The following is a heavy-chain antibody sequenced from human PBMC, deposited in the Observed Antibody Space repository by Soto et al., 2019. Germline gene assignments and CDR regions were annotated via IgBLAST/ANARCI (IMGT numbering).Heavy chain of an antibody. CDR2: ISSSSSTI. D-gene: IGHD6-19*01. CDR1: GFTFSSYS. V-gene: IGHV3-48*01. CDR3: ARDGSVAGPDAFDI. Sequence: EVQLVESGGGLVQPGGSLRHSCAASGFTFSSYSMNWVRQAPGKGLEWVSYISSSSSTIYYADSVKGRFTISRDNAKNSLYLQMNSLRAEDTAVYYCARDGSVAGPDAFDIWGQGTMVTVSS. J-gene: IGHJ3*02.